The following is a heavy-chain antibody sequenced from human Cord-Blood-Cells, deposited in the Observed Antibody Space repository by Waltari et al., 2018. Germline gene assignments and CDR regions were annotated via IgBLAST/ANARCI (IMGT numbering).Heavy chain of an antibody. CDR2: IKQDGSEK. V-gene: IGHV3-7*01. CDR1: GLTFSSYW. Sequence: EVQLVESGGGLVQPGGSLRLSCAASGLTFSSYWMSWVRQAPGKGLGWVANIKQDGSEKYYVDSGKGRFTISRDNAKNSLYLQMNSLRAEDTAVYYCARLRKGYFDLWGRGTLVTVSS. D-gene: IGHD3-16*01. J-gene: IGHJ2*01. CDR3: ARLRKGYFDL.